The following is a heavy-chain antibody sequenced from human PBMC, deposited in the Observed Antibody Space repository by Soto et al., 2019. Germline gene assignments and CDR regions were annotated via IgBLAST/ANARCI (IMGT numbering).Heavy chain of an antibody. CDR1: GFSFNTYW. D-gene: IGHD3-10*01. J-gene: IGHJ5*02. Sequence: PGGSLRLSCAASGFSFNTYWMTWVRQAPGKGLEWVANIKDDGSEEAYVDSVKGRFAISRDNSKNSLYLQMNSLRVEDTAVYYCARDRGENWFDPWGQGTLVTVSS. CDR2: IKDDGSEE. V-gene: IGHV3-7*03. CDR3: ARDRGENWFDP.